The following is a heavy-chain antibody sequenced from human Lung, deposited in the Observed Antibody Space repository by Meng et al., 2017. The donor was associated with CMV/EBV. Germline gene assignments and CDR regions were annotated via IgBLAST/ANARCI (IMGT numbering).Heavy chain of an antibody. CDR1: GFTFSRYW. V-gene: IGHV3-7*01. D-gene: IGHD1-26*01. J-gene: IGHJ4*02. CDR3: VKGGTQDLDY. CDR2: IKQDGSEK. Sequence: GEXXKISCAASGFTFSRYWMGWVRQVPGKGLEWVANIKQDGSEKYYVDSVKGRFTIARDNAKNSLYLQMNSLRADDTAVYYCVKGGTQDLDYWGQGTTVTVSS.